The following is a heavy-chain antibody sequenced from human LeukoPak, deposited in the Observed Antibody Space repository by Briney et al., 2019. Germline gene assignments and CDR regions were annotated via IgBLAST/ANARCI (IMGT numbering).Heavy chain of an antibody. J-gene: IGHJ4*02. Sequence: GSLILCCAASGFTFSSYSMNWVRQAPGKGLVWFSSISSSSSYIYYADSVKGRFTIYRDNAKTSLYLQMNSLRAEDTAVYYCARDKNVLRYFDWLTEYYFDYWGQGTLVTVYS. CDR3: ARDKNVLRYFDWLTEYYFDY. D-gene: IGHD3-9*01. CDR2: ISSSSSYI. CDR1: GFTFSSYS. V-gene: IGHV3-21*01.